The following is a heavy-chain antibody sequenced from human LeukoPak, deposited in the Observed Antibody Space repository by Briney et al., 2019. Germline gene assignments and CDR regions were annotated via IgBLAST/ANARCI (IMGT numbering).Heavy chain of an antibody. D-gene: IGHD3-22*01. Sequence: GESLKVSCKASGYTFTGYYMHWVRQAPGQGLERMGRFIPNSGGTNSGQKFQGRLTMTRDTSISTAYMELSRLSSDDTAVYYCARGDYDTSGYKFDYWGQGTLVTVSS. CDR2: FIPNSGGT. J-gene: IGHJ4*02. V-gene: IGHV1-2*06. CDR3: ARGDYDTSGYKFDY. CDR1: GYTFTGYY.